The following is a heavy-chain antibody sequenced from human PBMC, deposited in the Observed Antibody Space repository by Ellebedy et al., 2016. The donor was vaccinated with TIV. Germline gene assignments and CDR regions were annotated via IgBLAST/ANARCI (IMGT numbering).Heavy chain of an antibody. CDR1: GGTFSTYA. Sequence: ASVKVSCKAFGGTFSTYALNWVRQAPGHGLEWMGMINVYNGGTNYAPKFRGRVTMTRDTSMSVVYMELTSLGSDDTALYYCARELPGATSGFDYWGQGTLVTVSS. D-gene: IGHD1-26*01. CDR3: ARELPGATSGFDY. V-gene: IGHV1-46*01. J-gene: IGHJ4*02. CDR2: INVYNGGT.